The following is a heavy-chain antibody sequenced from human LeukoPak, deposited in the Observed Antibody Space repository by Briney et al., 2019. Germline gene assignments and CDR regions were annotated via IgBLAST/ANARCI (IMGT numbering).Heavy chain of an antibody. J-gene: IGHJ4*02. V-gene: IGHV4-39*07. CDR1: GGSISSSSYY. D-gene: IGHD2-2*01. CDR2: INHSGST. CDR3: ARGRGSSLDY. Sequence: SETLSLTCTVSGGSISSSSYYWGWIRQPPGKGLEWIGEINHSGSTNYNPSLKSRVTISVDTSKNQFSLKLSSVTAADTAVYYCARGRGSSLDYWGQGTLVTVSS.